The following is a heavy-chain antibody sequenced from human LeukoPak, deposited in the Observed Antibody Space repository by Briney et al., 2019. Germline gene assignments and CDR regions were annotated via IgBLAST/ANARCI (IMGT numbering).Heavy chain of an antibody. CDR3: AKGGSYSDPSWVDY. V-gene: IGHV3-23*01. J-gene: IGHJ4*02. CDR1: GFTFSSYA. D-gene: IGHD1-26*01. CDR2: ISGSGGST. Sequence: GRSLRLSCAASGFTFSSYAMSWVRQAPGKGLEWVSAISGSGGSTYYADSVKGRFTISRDNSKNTLYLQMNSLRAEDTAVYYCAKGGSYSDPSWVDYWGQGTLVTVSS.